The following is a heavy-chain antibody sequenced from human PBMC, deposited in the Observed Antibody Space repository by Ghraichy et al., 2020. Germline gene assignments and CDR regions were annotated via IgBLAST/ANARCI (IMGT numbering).Heavy chain of an antibody. CDR2: ISSRSTTI. CDR3: ARESHGLELDF. CDR1: GFMFSNFN. J-gene: IGHJ4*02. Sequence: GGSLRLSCAASGFMFSNFNMHWVRQAPGKGLEWVSYISSRSTTIYYAGSVEGRFTVSRDNAKDSLYLQMNSLRAEDTAVYYCARESHGLELDFWGQGTLVTVSS. V-gene: IGHV3-48*04. D-gene: IGHD5-24*01.